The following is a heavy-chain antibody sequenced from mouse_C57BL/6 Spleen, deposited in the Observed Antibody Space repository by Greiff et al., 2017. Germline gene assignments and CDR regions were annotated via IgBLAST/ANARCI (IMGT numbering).Heavy chain of an antibody. V-gene: IGHV1-64*01. Sequence: QVQLQQPGAELVKPGASVTLSCKASGYTFTSYWMHWVKQRPGQGLEWIGMIHPNSGSTNYNEKFKSKATLTVDKSSSTAYMQLSSLTSEDSAVYYCALSTVVEGGFDYWGQGTTLTVSS. D-gene: IGHD1-1*01. CDR1: GYTFTSYW. CDR3: ALSTVVEGGFDY. J-gene: IGHJ2*01. CDR2: IHPNSGST.